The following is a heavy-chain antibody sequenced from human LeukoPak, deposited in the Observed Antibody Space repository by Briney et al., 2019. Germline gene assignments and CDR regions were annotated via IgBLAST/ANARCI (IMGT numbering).Heavy chain of an antibody. J-gene: IGHJ4*02. CDR1: GITFSTNW. V-gene: IGHV3-74*01. CDR2: INPDGSST. CDR3: TRLVDKVPN. Sequence: GSLRLSCAASGITFSTNWMHWVRQAPGKGLVWVSHINPDGSSTSYADSVKGRFTISRDNAKNTLYLQMNSLRAEDTAVYYCTRLVDKVPNWGQGTLVTVSS. D-gene: IGHD5-12*01.